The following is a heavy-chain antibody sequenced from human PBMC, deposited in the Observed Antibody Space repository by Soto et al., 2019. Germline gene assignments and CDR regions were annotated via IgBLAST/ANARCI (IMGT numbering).Heavy chain of an antibody. CDR1: GYYFPSYW. J-gene: IGHJ4*02. D-gene: IGHD6-19*01. CDR3: ARHSSGWYDY. V-gene: IGHV5-10-1*01. Sequence: GESLKISCKGSGYYFPSYWISWVRQMPGKGLEWMGRIDPSDSYTNYSPSFQGHVTISADKSISTAYLQWSSLKASDTAMYYCARHSSGWYDYWGQGTLVTVSS. CDR2: IDPSDSYT.